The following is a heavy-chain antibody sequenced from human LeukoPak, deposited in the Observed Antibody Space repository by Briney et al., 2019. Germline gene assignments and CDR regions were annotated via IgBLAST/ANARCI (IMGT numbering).Heavy chain of an antibody. J-gene: IGHJ4*02. D-gene: IGHD2/OR15-2a*01. V-gene: IGHV4-59*08. CDR1: GGSISSYY. CDR2: ISHIGSI. Sequence: SETLSLTCTVSGGSISSYYWSWIRQPPGKGLEWIAYISHIGSINYNPSLKSRVTISLDTSKNQFSLKLSSVTAADTAVYYCAGHHPRNTVDFWGQGTLVTVSS. CDR3: AGHHPRNTVDF.